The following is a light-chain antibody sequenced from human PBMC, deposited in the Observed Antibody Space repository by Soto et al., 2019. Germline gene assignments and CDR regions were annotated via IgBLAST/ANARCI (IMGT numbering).Light chain of an antibody. CDR1: QSVSSY. J-gene: IGKJ5*01. Sequence: EIVLTQSPATLSLSPGERATLSCRASQSVSSYLAWYQQKPGQAPRLLIYAASKRATGIPARFSGSGSGTDFTLTISSLXPEDFAVYYCQQRSDWPPMTFGQGTRLEIK. CDR3: QQRSDWPPMT. V-gene: IGKV3-11*01. CDR2: AAS.